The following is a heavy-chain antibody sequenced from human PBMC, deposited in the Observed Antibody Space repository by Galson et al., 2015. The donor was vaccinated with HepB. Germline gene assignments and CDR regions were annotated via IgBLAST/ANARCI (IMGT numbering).Heavy chain of an antibody. CDR1: GGSFSGYY. V-gene: IGHV4-34*01. Sequence: LSLTCAVYGGSFSGYYWSWIRQPPGKGLEWIGEINHSGSTNYNPSLKSRVTISVDTSKNQFSLKLSSVTAADTAVYYCARGRGSSWYRGGYYFDYWGQGTLVTVSS. D-gene: IGHD6-13*01. J-gene: IGHJ4*02. CDR3: ARGRGSSWYRGGYYFDY. CDR2: INHSGST.